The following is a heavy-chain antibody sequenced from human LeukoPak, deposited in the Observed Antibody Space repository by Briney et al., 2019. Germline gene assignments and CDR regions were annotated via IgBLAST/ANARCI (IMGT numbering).Heavy chain of an antibody. CDR3: ARAPNYYDSSGYYLWAFDI. V-gene: IGHV3-30-3*01. Sequence: GGSLRLSCAASGFTFSSYAMHWVRQAPGKGLEWVAVISYDGSNKYYADSVKGRFTISRDNSKNTLYLQMNSLRAEDTAVYYCARAPNYYDSSGYYLWAFDIWGQGTMATVSS. J-gene: IGHJ3*02. D-gene: IGHD3-22*01. CDR2: ISYDGSNK. CDR1: GFTFSSYA.